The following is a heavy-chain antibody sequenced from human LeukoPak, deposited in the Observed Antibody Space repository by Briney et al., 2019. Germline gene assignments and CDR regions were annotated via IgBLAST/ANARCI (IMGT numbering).Heavy chain of an antibody. CDR2: INTGNGNT. CDR3: ARTPGLYSSSFNWFDP. Sequence: GASVKVSCKTSGYSFANYGMHWVRQAPRQSLEWMGWINTGNGNTKSSQKFQDRVALTRDTSASTAYMELSSLRSEDTAVYYCARTPGLYSSSFNWFDPWGQGTLVTVSS. J-gene: IGHJ5*02. V-gene: IGHV1-3*04. D-gene: IGHD6-13*01. CDR1: GYSFANYG.